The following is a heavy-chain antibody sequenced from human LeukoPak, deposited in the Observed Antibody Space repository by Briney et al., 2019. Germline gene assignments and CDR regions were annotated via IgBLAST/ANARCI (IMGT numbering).Heavy chain of an antibody. CDR2: ISGSGDST. Sequence: GGSLRLSCEASGFTFSSYAMSWVRQAPGKGLEWVSVISGSGDSTYYADSVEGRCTISRDNSKDALYLQMNSLRAEDTAVYYCARVVYSGYDYDYWGQGTLVTVSS. CDR3: ARVVYSGYDYDY. D-gene: IGHD5-12*01. CDR1: GFTFSSYA. V-gene: IGHV3-23*01. J-gene: IGHJ4*02.